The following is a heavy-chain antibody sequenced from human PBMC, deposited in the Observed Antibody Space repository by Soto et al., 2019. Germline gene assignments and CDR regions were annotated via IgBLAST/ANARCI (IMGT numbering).Heavy chain of an antibody. D-gene: IGHD3-16*01. V-gene: IGHV1-2*04. Sequence: SVKVSCKASGYTFIDYYIHWVRLAPGQVLEWMGCIKPNSGDTKYAQKFQGWVTMTRDTSIRTAYMELSRLRSDDTSIYYCARGYGGLGNYVFYFYGLDVWGQGTTVTVSS. CDR3: ARGYGGLGNYVFYFYGLDV. J-gene: IGHJ6*02. CDR1: GYTFIDYY. CDR2: IKPNSGDT.